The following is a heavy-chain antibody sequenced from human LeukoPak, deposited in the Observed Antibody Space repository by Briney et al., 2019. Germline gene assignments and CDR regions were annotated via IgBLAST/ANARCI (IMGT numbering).Heavy chain of an antibody. CDR2: INHSGST. Sequence: ASETLSLTCAVYGGSFSGYYWSWIRQPPGKGLEGIGEINHSGSTNYNPSLKSRVTISVDTSKNQFSLKLSSVTAADTAVYYCARARRILRNGFDYWGQGTLVTVSS. V-gene: IGHV4-34*01. CDR3: ARARRILRNGFDY. J-gene: IGHJ4*02. D-gene: IGHD5/OR15-5a*01. CDR1: GGSFSGYY.